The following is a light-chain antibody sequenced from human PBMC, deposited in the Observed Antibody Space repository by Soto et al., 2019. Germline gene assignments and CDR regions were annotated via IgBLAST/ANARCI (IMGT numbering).Light chain of an antibody. J-gene: IGLJ1*01. CDR1: SSDVGAFKY. CDR3: SSYSSSSVSYV. V-gene: IGLV2-14*03. CDR2: DVT. Sequence: QFALTQPASVCGSPGQSITISCAGTSSDVGAFKYVSWYQQHPGNAPKLMIFDVTNRPSGVSDRFSGSKSGNTASLTISGLQAEDEADYYCSSYSSSSVSYVFGTGTKVTV.